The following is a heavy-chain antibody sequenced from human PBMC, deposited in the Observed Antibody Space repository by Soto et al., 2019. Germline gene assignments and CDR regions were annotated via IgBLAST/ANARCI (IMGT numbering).Heavy chain of an antibody. V-gene: IGHV1-18*01. CDR1: GYSFSTYG. J-gene: IGHJ6*02. Sequence: GASVKVSCKASGYSFSTYGISWVRQAPGQGLEWMGWISTSNGYTNYADSVKGRFTISRDNSKNTLYLQMNSLRAEDTAVYYCAKASRYYYYYGMDVWGQGTTVTVSS. CDR2: ISTSNGYT. CDR3: AKASRYYYYYGMDV.